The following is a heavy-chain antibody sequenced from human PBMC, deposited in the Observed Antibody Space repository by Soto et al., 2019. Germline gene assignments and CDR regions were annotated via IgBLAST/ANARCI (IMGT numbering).Heavy chain of an antibody. V-gene: IGHV4-39*01. CDR1: GGSISSSSYY. J-gene: IGHJ5*02. D-gene: IGHD2-15*01. Sequence: SETLSLTCTVSGGSISSSSYYWGWIRQPPGKGLEWIGSIYYSGSTYYNPSLKSRVTISVDTSKNQFSLKLSSVTAADTAVYYCASLPYCSGGSCYLGWFDPWGQGTRVTVSS. CDR2: IYYSGST. CDR3: ASLPYCSGGSCYLGWFDP.